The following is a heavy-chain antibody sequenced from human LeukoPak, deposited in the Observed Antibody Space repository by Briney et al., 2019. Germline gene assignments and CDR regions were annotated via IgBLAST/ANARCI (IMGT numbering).Heavy chain of an antibody. D-gene: IGHD1-1*01. CDR1: GFTFRHYL. Sequence: GGSLRLTCAASGFTFRHYLMHWVRQAPGKALEYVAGISSDGGSTNYGNSLKGRFTISRDNSKNTLYLQMGGLRAEDMAVYYCARDPSGGTTSSWFDVWGQGSLVTVSS. V-gene: IGHV3-64*01. CDR2: ISSDGGST. CDR3: ARDPSGGTTSSWFDV. J-gene: IGHJ5*02.